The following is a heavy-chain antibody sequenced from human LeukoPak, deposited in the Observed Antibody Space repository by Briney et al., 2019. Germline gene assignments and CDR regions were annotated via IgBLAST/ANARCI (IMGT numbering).Heavy chain of an antibody. V-gene: IGHV4-4*07. J-gene: IGHJ4*02. CDR1: GGSISSYY. CDR3: ARDLIVPVGLTGSGSYSTDY. CDR2: IYTRGST. Sequence: SETLSLTCTVSGGSISSYYWSWIRQPAGKGLEWIGRIYTRGSTNYNPSLKSRVTMSVDTSKNQFSLKLSSVTAADTAVYYCARDLIVPVGLTGSGSYSTDYWGQGTLVTVSS. D-gene: IGHD3-10*01.